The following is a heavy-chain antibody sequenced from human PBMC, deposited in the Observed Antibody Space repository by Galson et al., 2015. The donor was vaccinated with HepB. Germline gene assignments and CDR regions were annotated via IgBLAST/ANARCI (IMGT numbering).Heavy chain of an antibody. J-gene: IGHJ4*02. CDR3: ARVVRDYGQYRGYYFDQ. V-gene: IGHV3-53*01. D-gene: IGHD4-17*01. CDR2: IYGGGAT. CDR1: GFIFSDYY. Sequence: SLRLSCAASGFIFSDYYMTWVRQAPGKGPEWVSGIYGGGATFYADSVKGRFTISRDNSKNTLFLQVNSLRPEDTAVYYCARVVRDYGQYRGYYFDQWGQGTLLTVSS.